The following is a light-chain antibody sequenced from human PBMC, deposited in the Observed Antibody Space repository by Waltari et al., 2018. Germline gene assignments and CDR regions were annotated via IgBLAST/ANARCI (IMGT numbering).Light chain of an antibody. CDR1: QSVGTS. Sequence: EIVMTQSPASLSMAPGDRATLPCRASQSVGTSLAWYQQRPGRAPRLLVYRASTRASDIPARFSGSGSGTDFTLSISTLQSEDFAVYYCQQYDDWPRTFGQGTKVEIK. CDR3: QQYDDWPRT. CDR2: RAS. V-gene: IGKV3-15*01. J-gene: IGKJ1*01.